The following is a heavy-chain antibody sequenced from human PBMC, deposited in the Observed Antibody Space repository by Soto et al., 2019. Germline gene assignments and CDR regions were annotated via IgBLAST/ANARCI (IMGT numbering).Heavy chain of an antibody. V-gene: IGHV4-59*08. D-gene: IGHD6-13*01. CDR2: IYYSGST. J-gene: IGHJ4*02. CDR3: ARLAAAGRGPFDY. CDR1: GGSISSYY. Sequence: PSETLSLTCTVSGGSISSYYWSWIRQPPGKGLEWIGYIYYSGSTNYNPSLKSRVTISVDTSKNQFSLKLSSVTAADTAVYYCARLAAAGRGPFDYWGQGTLVTVSS.